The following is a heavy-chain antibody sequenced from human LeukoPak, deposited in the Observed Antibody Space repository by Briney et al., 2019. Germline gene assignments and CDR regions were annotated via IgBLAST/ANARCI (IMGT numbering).Heavy chain of an antibody. D-gene: IGHD4-17*01. CDR2: IYHNGNT. CDR3: ARDTVTTRFSGSQYFDY. J-gene: IGHJ4*02. V-gene: IGHV4-4*02. CDR1: GVSINTNHW. Sequence: SETLSLTCVVSGVSINTNHWWSWVRQPPGKGLEWIGEIYHNGNTAYNPSLKSRVTISVDKSKNQVSLKLTSVTAADTAVYYCARDTVTTRFSGSQYFDYWGQGTLVTVSS.